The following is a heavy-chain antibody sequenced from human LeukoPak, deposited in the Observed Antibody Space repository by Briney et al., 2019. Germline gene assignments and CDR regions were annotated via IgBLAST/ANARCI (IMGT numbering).Heavy chain of an antibody. J-gene: IGHJ3*02. CDR2: ISGSGGRT. V-gene: IGHV3-23*01. Sequence: GGSLRLSCAASGFTFSSYAMSWVRQAPGKGLEWVSAISGSGGRTYYADSVKGRFTLSRDNSKKTLYLQMNSLRAEETAVSYCATAGSYFTTPFDIWGQGTMVTVSS. CDR1: GFTFSSYA. CDR3: ATAGSYFTTPFDI. D-gene: IGHD1-26*01.